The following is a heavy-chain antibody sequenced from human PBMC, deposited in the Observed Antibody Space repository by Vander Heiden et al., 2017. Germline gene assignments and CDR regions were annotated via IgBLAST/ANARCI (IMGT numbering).Heavy chain of an antibody. J-gene: IGHJ5*02. V-gene: IGHV4-39*01. CDR2: IYYSGST. Sequence: QLQLQESGPGLVKPAETLSLTCTVSGRSISSSSYYWGWIRPPPGKGLEWIGSIYYSGSTYYNPSLKSRVTISVDTSKNQFSLKLSSVTAADTAVYYCAGRGIAAAGKAFDPWGQGTLVTVSS. CDR3: AGRGIAAAGKAFDP. D-gene: IGHD6-13*01. CDR1: GRSISSSSYY.